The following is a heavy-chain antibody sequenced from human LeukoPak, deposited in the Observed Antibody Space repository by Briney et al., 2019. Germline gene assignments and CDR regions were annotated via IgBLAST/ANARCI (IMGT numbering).Heavy chain of an antibody. D-gene: IGHD3-22*01. J-gene: IGHJ5*02. CDR2: INPSGGST. Sequence: ASVKVSCKASGYTFTSYYMHWVRQAPGQGLEWMGIINPSGGSTSYAQKFQGRVTMTRDTSTSTVYMELSSLRSEDTAVYYCARDPSITMIEYNWFDPWGQGTLVTVSS. CDR3: ARDPSITMIEYNWFDP. CDR1: GYTFTSYY. V-gene: IGHV1-46*01.